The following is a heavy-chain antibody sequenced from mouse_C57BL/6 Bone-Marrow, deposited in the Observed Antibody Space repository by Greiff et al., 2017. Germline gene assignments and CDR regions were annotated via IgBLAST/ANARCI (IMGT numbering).Heavy chain of an antibody. D-gene: IGHD1-1*01. CDR3: ARYYYGTPFAY. J-gene: IGHJ3*01. Sequence: VQLKQSGPELVKPGASVKISCKASGYSFTGYYMNWVKQSPEKSLEWIGEINPSTGGTTYNQKFKAKATLTVDKSSSTAYMQLKSLTSEDSAVYYCARYYYGTPFAYWGQGTLVTVSA. V-gene: IGHV1-42*01. CDR1: GYSFTGYY. CDR2: INPSTGGT.